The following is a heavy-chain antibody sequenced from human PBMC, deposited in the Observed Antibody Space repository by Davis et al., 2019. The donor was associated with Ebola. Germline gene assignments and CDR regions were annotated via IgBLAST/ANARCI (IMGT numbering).Heavy chain of an antibody. CDR3: ASGDGRGSSYDMDV. Sequence: GESLKISCAASEFTFSSYWMHWVRQAPGKGLVWVSRINSDGRTTAYADSVKGRFTISRDNAKNSLFLQMNSLRAEDTALYYCASGDGRGSSYDMDVWGQGTTVTVSS. V-gene: IGHV3-74*01. D-gene: IGHD5-12*01. CDR1: EFTFSSYW. J-gene: IGHJ6*02. CDR2: INSDGRTT.